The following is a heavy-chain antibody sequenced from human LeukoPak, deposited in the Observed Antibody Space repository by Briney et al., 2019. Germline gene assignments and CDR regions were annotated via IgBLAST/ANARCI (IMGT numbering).Heavy chain of an antibody. D-gene: IGHD4-23*01. CDR2: IIPILGIA. CDR1: GGTFGSYA. CDR3: ARDGGNQDWFDP. V-gene: IGHV1-69*04. J-gene: IGHJ5*02. Sequence: EASVKVSCKASGGTFGSYAISWVRQAPGQGLEWMGRIIPILGIANYAQKFQGRVTITADKSTSTAYMELSSLRSEDTAVYYCARDGGNQDWFDPWGRGTLVTVSS.